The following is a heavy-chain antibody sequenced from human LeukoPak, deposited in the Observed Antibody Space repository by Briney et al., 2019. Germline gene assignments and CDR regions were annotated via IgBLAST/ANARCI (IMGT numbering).Heavy chain of an antibody. CDR2: INHSGST. D-gene: IGHD3-22*01. J-gene: IGHJ6*03. CDR3: ARCYYDSSGYYLSGYYYYMDV. V-gene: IGHV4-34*01. Sequence: SETLSLTCAVYGGSFSGCYWSWIRQPPGKGLEWIGEINHSGSTNYNPSLKSRVTISVDTSKNQFSLKLSSVTAADTAVYYCARCYYDSSGYYLSGYYYYMDVWGKGTTVTVSS. CDR1: GGSFSGCY.